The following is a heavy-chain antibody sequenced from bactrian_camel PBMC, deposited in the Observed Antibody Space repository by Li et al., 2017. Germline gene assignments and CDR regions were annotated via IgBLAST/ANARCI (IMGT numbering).Heavy chain of an antibody. CDR1: GFALDGSG. V-gene: IGHV3S60*01. CDR2: ISPDGST. J-gene: IGHJ4*01. Sequence: HVQLVESGGGSVQAGVSLKLSCTVSGFALDGSGMAWYRQAHENECELVSSISPDGSTYADEYVKDRFTISQDSAKNTVYLQMNRLKPEDTAIYHCAAKKAWSGHWCFRDYKYWGLGTQVTVS. CDR3: AAKKAWSGHWCFRDYKY. D-gene: IGHD3*01.